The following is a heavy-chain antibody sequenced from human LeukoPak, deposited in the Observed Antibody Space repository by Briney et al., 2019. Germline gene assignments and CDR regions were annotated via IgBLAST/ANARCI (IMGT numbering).Heavy chain of an antibody. Sequence: PGGSLRLSCAASGFTFDDYAMHWVRQAPGKGLEWVSSISWNSGSIGYADSVKGRFTVSRDNAKNSLYLQMNSLRAEDTALYYCAKGVGGGYSFLYIDYWGQGTLVTVSS. J-gene: IGHJ4*02. CDR2: ISWNSGSI. D-gene: IGHD3-10*01. CDR3: AKGVGGGYSFLYIDY. V-gene: IGHV3-9*01. CDR1: GFTFDDYA.